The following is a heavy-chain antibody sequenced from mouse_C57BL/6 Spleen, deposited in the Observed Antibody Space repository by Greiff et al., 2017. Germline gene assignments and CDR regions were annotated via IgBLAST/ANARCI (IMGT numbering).Heavy chain of an antibody. D-gene: IGHD2-5*01. CDR1: GFSLTSYG. Sequence: QVQLKESGPGLVQPSQSLSITCTVSGFSLTSYGVPWVRQSPGKSLAWLGVIWSGGSTDYNAAFISRLSLSKDISKSQVCFKMNSLQADDTAIYYCARKHYSKPCFDYWGQGTTRTVSS. V-gene: IGHV2-2*01. CDR3: ARKHYSKPCFDY. J-gene: IGHJ2*01. CDR2: IWSGGST.